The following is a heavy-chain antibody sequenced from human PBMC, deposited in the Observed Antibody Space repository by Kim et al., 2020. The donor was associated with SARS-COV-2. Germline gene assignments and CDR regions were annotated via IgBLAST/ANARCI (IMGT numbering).Heavy chain of an antibody. D-gene: IGHD1-26*01. J-gene: IGHJ5*02. Sequence: SETLSLTCAVSGGSISSSNWWSWVRQPPGKGLEWIGEIYHSGSTNYNPSLKSRVTISVDKSKNQFSLKLSSVTAADTAVYYCARSNLGRLPLLFDPWGQGTLVTVSS. V-gene: IGHV4-4*02. CDR3: ARSNLGRLPLLFDP. CDR2: IYHSGST. CDR1: GGSISSSNW.